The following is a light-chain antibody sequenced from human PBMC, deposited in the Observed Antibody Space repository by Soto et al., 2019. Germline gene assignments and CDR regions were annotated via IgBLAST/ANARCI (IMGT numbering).Light chain of an antibody. V-gene: IGKV3-20*01. Sequence: VFRHSRETLPLTKGERATLSCRASQSVSSSYLAWYQQRPGQAPRLLSYGASSRATGIPDRFSGSGSGTDFSLTICILEPEDWAVYYWQGYGVSPRPFCQGS. CDR3: QGYGVSPRP. J-gene: IGKJ1*01. CDR1: QSVSSSY. CDR2: GAS.